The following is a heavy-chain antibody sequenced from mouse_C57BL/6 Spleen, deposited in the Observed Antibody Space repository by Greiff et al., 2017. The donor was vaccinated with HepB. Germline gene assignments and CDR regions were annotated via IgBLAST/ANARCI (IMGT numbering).Heavy chain of an antibody. J-gene: IGHJ3*01. Sequence: EVKLVESGGDLVKPGGSLKLSCAASGFTFSSYGMSWVRQTPDKRLEWVATISSGGSYTYYPDSVKGRFTISRDNAKNTLYLQMSSLKSEDTAMYYCARGGDGGNQAWFAYWGQGTLVTVSA. V-gene: IGHV5-6*01. CDR3: ARGGDGGNQAWFAY. CDR1: GFTFSSYG. CDR2: ISSGGSYT.